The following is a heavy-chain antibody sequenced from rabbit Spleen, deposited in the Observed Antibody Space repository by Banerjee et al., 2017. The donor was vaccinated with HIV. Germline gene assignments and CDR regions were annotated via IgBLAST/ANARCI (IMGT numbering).Heavy chain of an antibody. CDR3: ARVGGVGVYGYATL. CDR2: LTEPIFGTT. Sequence: QSLEESGGDLVKPGASLTLTCSGSGFSFSSGGDMCWVRQAPGKGLEWIGLTEPIFGTTYYASWVNGRFTISSHNAQNTLYLQLKSLTAADTATYFCARVGGVGVYGYATLWGPGHPRHRL. D-gene: IGHD6-1*01. V-gene: IGHV1S40*01. CDR1: GFSFSSGGD. J-gene: IGHJ4*01.